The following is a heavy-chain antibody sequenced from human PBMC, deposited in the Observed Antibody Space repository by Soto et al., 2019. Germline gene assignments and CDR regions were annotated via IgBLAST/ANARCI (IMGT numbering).Heavy chain of an antibody. CDR2: IWYDGSNK. D-gene: IGHD6-13*01. Sequence: GGSLRLSCAASGFTFSSYGMHWVRQAPGKGLEWVAVIWYDGSNKYYADSVKGRFTISRDNSKNTLYLQMNSLRAEDTAVYYCARDAYSSSWPYYYYGMDVWGQGTTVTVSS. CDR1: GFTFSSYG. V-gene: IGHV3-33*01. J-gene: IGHJ6*02. CDR3: ARDAYSSSWPYYYYGMDV.